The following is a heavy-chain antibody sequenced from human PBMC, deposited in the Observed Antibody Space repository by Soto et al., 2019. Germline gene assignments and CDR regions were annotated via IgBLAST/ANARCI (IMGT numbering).Heavy chain of an antibody. J-gene: IGHJ4*02. D-gene: IGHD4-4*01. CDR1: GFTFSSYA. V-gene: IGHV3-23*01. CDR2: VSGSGGST. Sequence: GGSLRLSCAASGFTFSSYAMSCVRRAPGKGLEWVSAVSGSGGSTYYADSVKGRCTISGDNSKNTLYLQMNSLRAEDTAVYYCAKDAGLQPNYFDHWGQGTLVTVSS. CDR3: AKDAGLQPNYFDH.